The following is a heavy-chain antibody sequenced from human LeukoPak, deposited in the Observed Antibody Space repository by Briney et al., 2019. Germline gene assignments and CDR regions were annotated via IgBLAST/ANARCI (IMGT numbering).Heavy chain of an antibody. CDR3: SKVSSSVATRSEYFQH. CDR2: ISGSGTST. D-gene: IGHD6-6*01. V-gene: IGHV3-23*01. J-gene: IGHJ1*01. CDR1: GFTFGSYA. Sequence: GGSLRLSCAASGFTFGSYAMSWVRQVPGKGLEWVSAISGSGTSTYYADSVKGRFTISRDNSRNTLYLQMNNLEETAVYYCSKVSSSVATRSEYFQHWGQGTLVTVSS.